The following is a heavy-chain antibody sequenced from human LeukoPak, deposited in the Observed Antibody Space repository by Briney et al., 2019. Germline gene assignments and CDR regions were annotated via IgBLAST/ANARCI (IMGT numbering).Heavy chain of an antibody. V-gene: IGHV1-46*01. CDR1: GYTFTNNY. CDR2: IYPGDGST. J-gene: IGHJ4*02. CDR3: ARDQEGFDY. Sequence: ASVKVSCKASGYTFTNNYLHWVRQAPGQGLEWMGMIYPGDGSTSYAQRFQDRVTVTRDTSTSTVHMELSGLRSEDTAVYYCARDQEGFDYWGQGTQVTVSS.